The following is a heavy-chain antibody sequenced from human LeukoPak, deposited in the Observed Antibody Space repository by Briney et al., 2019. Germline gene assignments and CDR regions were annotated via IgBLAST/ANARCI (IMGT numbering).Heavy chain of an antibody. J-gene: IGHJ6*02. CDR2: ISAYNGNT. CDR1: GYTFTSYY. D-gene: IGHD3-3*01. Sequence: ASVKVSCKASGYTFTSYYIHWVRQAPGQGLEWMGWISAYNGNTNYAQKLQGRVTMTTDTSTSTAYMELRSLRSDDTAVYYCARFVESITIRGLDVWGQGTTVTVSS. V-gene: IGHV1-18*04. CDR3: ARFVESITIRGLDV.